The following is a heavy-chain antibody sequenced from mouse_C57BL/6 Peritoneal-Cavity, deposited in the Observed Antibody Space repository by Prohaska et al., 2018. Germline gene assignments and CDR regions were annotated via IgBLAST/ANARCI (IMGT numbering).Heavy chain of an antibody. V-gene: IGHV1-74*01. Sequence: QVQLQQPGAELVKPGASVQVSCKASGYTFTSYWMPWVKQRPDQGLEEIGRIHPADSDTNYNQKVKGKATLTVEKSYSTAYMQLSSLTAEDAAVNYWQQTSPGDADYWGPGTTPPVSS. CDR2: IHPADSDT. CDR1: GYTFTSYW. CDR3: QQTSPGDADY. D-gene: IGHD6-1*01. J-gene: IGHJ2*01.